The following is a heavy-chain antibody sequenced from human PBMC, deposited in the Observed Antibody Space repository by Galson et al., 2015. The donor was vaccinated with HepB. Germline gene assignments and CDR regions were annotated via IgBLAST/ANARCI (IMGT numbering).Heavy chain of an antibody. D-gene: IGHD3-22*01. J-gene: IGHJ3*02. CDR1: GFTFSSYA. V-gene: IGHV3-30*04. CDR3: ARDEGYYYDSSGYYYGAMNAFDI. CDR2: ISYDGSNK. Sequence: SLRLSCAASGFTFSSYAMHWVRQAPGKGLEWVAVISYDGSNKYYADSVKGRFTISRDNSKNTLYLQMNSLRAEDTAVYYCARDEGYYYDSSGYYYGAMNAFDIWGQGTMVTVSS.